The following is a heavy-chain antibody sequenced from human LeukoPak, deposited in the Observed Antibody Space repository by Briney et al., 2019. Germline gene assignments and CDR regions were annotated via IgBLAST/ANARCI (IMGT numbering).Heavy chain of an antibody. J-gene: IGHJ4*02. Sequence: SETLSLTCTVSGGSISSYYWSWIRQPPGKGLEWIGYIYYSGSTYYNPSLKSRVTISVDTSKNQFSLKLSSVTAADTAVYYCAQTYCSGGSCVDYWGQGTLVTVSS. CDR3: AQTYCSGGSCVDY. CDR2: IYYSGST. V-gene: IGHV4-59*04. CDR1: GGSISSYY. D-gene: IGHD2-15*01.